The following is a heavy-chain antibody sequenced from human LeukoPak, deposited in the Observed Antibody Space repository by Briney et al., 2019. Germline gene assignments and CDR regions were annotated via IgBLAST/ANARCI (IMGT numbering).Heavy chain of an antibody. V-gene: IGHV1-18*01. D-gene: IGHD1-26*01. CDR3: ARAPSVIVGATTATD. J-gene: IGHJ4*02. Sequence: ASVKVSCKASGYTFTSYGISWVRQAPGQGLEWMGWISAYNGNTNYAQKLQGRVTMTTDTSTSTAYMELRSLRSDDTAVYYCARAPSVIVGATTATDWGQGTLVTVS. CDR2: ISAYNGNT. CDR1: GYTFTSYG.